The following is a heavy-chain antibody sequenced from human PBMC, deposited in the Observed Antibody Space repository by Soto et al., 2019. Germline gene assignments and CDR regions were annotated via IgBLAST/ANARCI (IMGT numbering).Heavy chain of an antibody. Sequence: GSLRLSCAGSGFTVSNNYMTWVRQPPGKGLEWVSIIYTSGAAYYADSVKGRFTISRDRSQNTVFLQMNNLTAQDTAIYYCARTPFITATYAYYFAYWGQGTLVTVSS. V-gene: IGHV3-53*01. J-gene: IGHJ4*02. CDR3: ARTPFITATYAYYFAY. D-gene: IGHD3-22*01. CDR2: IYTSGAA. CDR1: GFTVSNNY.